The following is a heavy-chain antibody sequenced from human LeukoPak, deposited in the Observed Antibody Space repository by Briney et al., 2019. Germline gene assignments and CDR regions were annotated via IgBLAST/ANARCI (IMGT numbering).Heavy chain of an antibody. CDR1: GYTFTVYY. CDR3: ARVPASIVVVPAAIWFDP. J-gene: IGHJ5*02. V-gene: IGHV1-2*02. CDR2: INPNSGGT. D-gene: IGHD2-2*01. Sequence: ASVKVSCKASGYTFTVYYMHWVRQAPGQGLEWMGWINPNSGGTNYAQKFQGRVTMTRDTSISTAYMELSRLRSDDTAVYYCARVPASIVVVPAAIWFDPWGQGTLVTVSS.